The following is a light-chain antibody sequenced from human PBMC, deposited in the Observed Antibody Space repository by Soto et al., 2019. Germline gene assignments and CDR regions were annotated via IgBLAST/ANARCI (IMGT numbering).Light chain of an antibody. CDR2: GAS. Sequence: PGERVTLSCRASQSVSSSYLTWYQQKPGQAPRLLIYGASTRATSIPARFSGSGSGTDFTLTISSLQPEDFATYYCQQYNTYSTFGQGTRLEIK. V-gene: IGKV3D-7*01. J-gene: IGKJ5*01. CDR3: QQYNTYST. CDR1: QSVSSSY.